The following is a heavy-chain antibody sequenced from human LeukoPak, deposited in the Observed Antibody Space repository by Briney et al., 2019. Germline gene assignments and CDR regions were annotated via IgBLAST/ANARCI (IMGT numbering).Heavy chain of an antibody. D-gene: IGHD3-3*01. V-gene: IGHV1-2*02. Sequence: GASVKVSCKPSGYTFTGYYLHWVRQAPGQGLEWMGWINPNTGATIYAEKFQGRVTMTRDTSIDTAYMEMRSLRSDDTAVYYCARVWYDSEGWFDPWGQGTLVTVSS. CDR2: INPNTGAT. CDR3: ARVWYDSEGWFDP. J-gene: IGHJ5*02. CDR1: GYTFTGYY.